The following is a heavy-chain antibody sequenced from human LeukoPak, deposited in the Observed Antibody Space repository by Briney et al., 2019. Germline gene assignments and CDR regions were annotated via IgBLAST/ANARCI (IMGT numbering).Heavy chain of an antibody. D-gene: IGHD4-23*01. CDR1: GFTFSSYG. Sequence: GGSLRLSCAASGFTFSSYGMSWVRQAPGKGLEWVSGMSGSGGSTYYADSVKGRFTISRDSSKNTLYLQMSSLRDEDTAVYYCAKNNDYGGSYWYFDLWGRGTLVTVSS. J-gene: IGHJ2*01. V-gene: IGHV3-23*01. CDR3: AKNNDYGGSYWYFDL. CDR2: MSGSGGST.